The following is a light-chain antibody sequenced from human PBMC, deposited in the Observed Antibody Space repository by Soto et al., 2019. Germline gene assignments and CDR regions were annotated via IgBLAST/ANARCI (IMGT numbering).Light chain of an antibody. CDR3: HHYNVYSIAWT. V-gene: IGKV1-5*03. J-gene: IGKJ1*01. CDR2: KAS. CDR1: QSISNW. Sequence: DIQMTQSPSALSASVGDRVTITCRARQSISNWLAWYQQKPGKAPKLLISKASTLESGVPSRFSGSGSGTEFTLTISSLQPDDFATYYCHHYNVYSIAWTFGQGTKVDIK.